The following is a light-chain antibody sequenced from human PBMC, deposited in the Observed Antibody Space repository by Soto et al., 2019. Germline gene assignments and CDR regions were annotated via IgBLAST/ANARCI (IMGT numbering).Light chain of an antibody. CDR2: DAS. CDR3: RHSNNWPPET. V-gene: IGKV3-15*01. CDR1: QSVSSR. Sequence: ELVRTQSPATLSVSPGERCTLSCGASQSVSSRLAWYQQKRGQAPRLLIYDASTRATGIPARFSGSGSGTEFNLTISSLQSEDFAIYYCRHSNNWPPETVGQGTKVDIK. J-gene: IGKJ1*01.